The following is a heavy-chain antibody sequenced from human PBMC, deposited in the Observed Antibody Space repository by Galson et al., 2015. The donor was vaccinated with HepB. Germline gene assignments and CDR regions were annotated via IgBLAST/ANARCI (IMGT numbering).Heavy chain of an antibody. CDR2: INSDGSST. D-gene: IGHD3-22*01. V-gene: IGHV3-74*01. CDR1: GFTFSSYW. Sequence: SLRLSCAASGFTFSSYWMHWVRQAPGKGLVWVSRINSDGSSTSYADSVKGRFTISRDNAKNTLYLQMNSLRAEDTAVYYCAKESLLYSYGHADYYDSSGYWGYWGQGTLVTVSS. CDR3: AKESLLYSYGHADYYDSSGYWGY. J-gene: IGHJ4*02.